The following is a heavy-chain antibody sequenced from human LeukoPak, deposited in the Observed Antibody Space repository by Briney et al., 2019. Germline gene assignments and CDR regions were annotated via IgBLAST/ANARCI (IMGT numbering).Heavy chain of an antibody. CDR3: ARENGSYLGYYYSYMDV. Sequence: ASVKVSCKASGYTFTSYYMHWVRLAPGQGLEWMGIINPSAGSTIYAQKFQGRVTMTRDMSTSTVYMELSSLRAEDTAVYYCARENGSYLGYYYSYMDVWGKGTTVTVSS. CDR2: INPSAGST. D-gene: IGHD1-26*01. V-gene: IGHV1-46*01. J-gene: IGHJ6*03. CDR1: GYTFTSYY.